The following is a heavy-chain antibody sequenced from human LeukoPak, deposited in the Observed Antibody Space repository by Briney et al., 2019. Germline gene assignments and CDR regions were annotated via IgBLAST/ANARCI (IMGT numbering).Heavy chain of an antibody. CDR1: GYTFTSYG. Sequence: ASVTVSCKASGYTFTSYGISWVRQAPGQGLEWMGWISVYNGNTNYAQKLQGRVTMTTETSTSTTYMELRSLRSDDTAVYYCARDSVPAALGGSDYWGQGTLVTVSS. CDR2: ISVYNGNT. V-gene: IGHV1-18*01. D-gene: IGHD2-2*01. J-gene: IGHJ4*02. CDR3: ARDSVPAALGGSDY.